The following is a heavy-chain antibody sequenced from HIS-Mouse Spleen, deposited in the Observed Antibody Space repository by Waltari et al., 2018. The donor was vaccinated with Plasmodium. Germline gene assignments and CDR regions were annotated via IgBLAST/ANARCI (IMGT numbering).Heavy chain of an antibody. J-gene: IGHJ3*02. CDR2: IIPILGIT. D-gene: IGHD6-13*01. Sequence: QVQLVQSGAEVKKPWSSVKVSCKASGGTFSSYAISWVRQAPGQGLEWMGSIIPILGITNYAQNFQGRVTITADKSTSTAYMELSSLRSEDTAVYYCARVLSIAAAGKDAFDIWGQGTMVTVSS. CDR3: ARVLSIAAAGKDAFDI. V-gene: IGHV1-69*04. CDR1: GGTFSSYA.